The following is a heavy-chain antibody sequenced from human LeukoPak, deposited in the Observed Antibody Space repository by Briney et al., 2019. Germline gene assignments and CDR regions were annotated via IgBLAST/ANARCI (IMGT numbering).Heavy chain of an antibody. J-gene: IGHJ6*03. Sequence: ASVKVSCKASGYTFTGYYMHWVRQAPGQGLEWMGWINPNSGGTNYAQKFQGRVTMTRDTSISTAYMELSRLRSDDTAVYYCARDQGGYSSGWYYYYMDVWGKGTTVTVSS. CDR2: INPNSGGT. D-gene: IGHD6-19*01. CDR1: GYTFTGYY. V-gene: IGHV1-2*02. CDR3: ARDQGGYSSGWYYYYMDV.